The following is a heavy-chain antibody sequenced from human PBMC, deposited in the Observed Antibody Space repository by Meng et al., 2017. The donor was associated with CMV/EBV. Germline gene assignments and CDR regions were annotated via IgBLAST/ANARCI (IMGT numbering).Heavy chain of an antibody. CDR2: IIPIFGTA. CDR1: GGTFSSYA. Sequence: SVKVSCKASGGTFSSYAISWVRQAPGQGLEWMGGIIPIFGTANYAQKFQGRVTITTDESTSTAYMELSSLRSEDTAVYYCARGTPEGGMAAAGTHYYYYYGMDVWGQGTTVTVSS. CDR3: ARGTPEGGMAAAGTHYYYYYGMDV. V-gene: IGHV1-69*05. D-gene: IGHD6-13*01. J-gene: IGHJ6*02.